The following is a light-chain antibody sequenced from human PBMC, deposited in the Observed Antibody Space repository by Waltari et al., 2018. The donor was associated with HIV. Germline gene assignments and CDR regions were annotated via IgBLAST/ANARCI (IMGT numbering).Light chain of an antibody. Sequence: DIQMTQSPSSLSASVGDRVTITCQASQDISNYLNWYQHKPGKAPKLLIYDASNLETGVPSRFSGSGSVTDFTFTISSLQPEYIATYYCQQYDNLLTFGGGTKVEIK. CDR1: QDISNY. CDR3: QQYDNLLT. CDR2: DAS. J-gene: IGKJ4*01. V-gene: IGKV1-33*01.